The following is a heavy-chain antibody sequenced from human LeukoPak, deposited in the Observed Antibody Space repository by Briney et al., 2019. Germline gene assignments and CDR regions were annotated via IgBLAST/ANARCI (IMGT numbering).Heavy chain of an antibody. J-gene: IGHJ6*02. Sequence: ASVKVSCKASGYTFTSYGISWVRQAPGQGLEWMGWISAYNGNTNYAQKLQGRVTMTTDTSTSTAYMELRSLRSDDTAVYYCARAGPAPPYYYYGMDVWGQGTTVTVSS. CDR3: ARAGPAPPYYYYGMDV. CDR1: GYTFTSYG. CDR2: ISAYNGNT. V-gene: IGHV1-18*01.